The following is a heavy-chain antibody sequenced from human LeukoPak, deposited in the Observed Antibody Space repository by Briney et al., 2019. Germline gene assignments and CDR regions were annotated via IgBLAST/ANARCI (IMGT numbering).Heavy chain of an antibody. J-gene: IGHJ4*02. V-gene: IGHV4-4*02. D-gene: IGHD3-3*01. CDR2: VHLDGST. CDR3: AREGGFYRPLDY. CDR1: GGSVTSTNW. Sequence: SETLSLTCGVSGGSVTSTNWWTWVRQPPGKGLELIGEVHLDGSTNYNPSLKSRLTMSVDLSENHVSLDLPSVTAADTAVSYCAREGGFYRPLDYSGQGTLVTVSS.